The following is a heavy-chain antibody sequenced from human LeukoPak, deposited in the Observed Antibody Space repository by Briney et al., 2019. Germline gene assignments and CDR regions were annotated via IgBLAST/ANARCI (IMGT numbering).Heavy chain of an antibody. V-gene: IGHV1-69*06. CDR2: IIPIFGTA. CDR1: GGTFNSFA. Sequence: ASVKVSCKASGGTFNSFAISWVRQAPGQGLEWMGGIIPIFGTANYAQKFQGRVTITADKSTSTAYMELSSLRSEDTAVYYCARSLTVAGAFDIWGQGTMVTVSS. CDR3: ARSLTVAGAFDI. D-gene: IGHD4-23*01. J-gene: IGHJ3*02.